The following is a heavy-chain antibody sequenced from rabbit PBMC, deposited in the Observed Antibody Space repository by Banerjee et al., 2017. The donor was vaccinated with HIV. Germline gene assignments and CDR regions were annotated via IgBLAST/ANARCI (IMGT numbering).Heavy chain of an antibody. Sequence: QAMEEYGGDLVKNGASLTLTCKASGVDFSGDYYDSYMCWIRQAPGKGLVWIACIVIGGSYSSYFACGTKGLFIISKSSSTAVLLQMTILIAANTATFFWARYDAGVSGYDLDLWGQGTLVTVS. CDR1: GVDFSGDYY. CDR2: IVIGGSYSS. V-gene: IGHV1S40*01. D-gene: IGHD4-2*01. J-gene: IGHJ6*01. CDR3: ARYDAGVSGYDLDL.